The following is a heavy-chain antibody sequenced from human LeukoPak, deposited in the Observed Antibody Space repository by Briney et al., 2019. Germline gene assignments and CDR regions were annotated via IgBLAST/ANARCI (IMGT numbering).Heavy chain of an antibody. CDR2: ISDSGDAT. J-gene: IGHJ4*02. V-gene: IGHV3-23*01. CDR3: AKERGHSKPFDY. Sequence: PGGSLRLSCEVSGFIFSYYGMNWVRQAPGKGLEWVSAISDSGDATYYADFVKGRFTISRDNSKSTLYLQMNNLRAEDTALYYCAKERGHSKPFDYWGQGTLVTVSS. CDR1: GFIFSYYG. D-gene: IGHD4-23*01.